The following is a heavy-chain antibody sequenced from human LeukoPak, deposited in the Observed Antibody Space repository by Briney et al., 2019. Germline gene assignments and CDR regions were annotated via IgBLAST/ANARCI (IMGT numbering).Heavy chain of an antibody. J-gene: IGHJ2*01. Sequence: PSQTLSLTCTVSGGSISSGSYYSSWIRQPAGKGLEWIGRIYSSGSTNYNPSLKSRVTISLDTSKNQFSLKLSSVTAADTAVYYCARQYSDILTGYHRGELYWYFDLWGRGTLVTVSS. CDR2: IYSSGST. CDR1: GGSISSGSYY. D-gene: IGHD3-9*01. CDR3: ARQYSDILTGYHRGELYWYFDL. V-gene: IGHV4-61*02.